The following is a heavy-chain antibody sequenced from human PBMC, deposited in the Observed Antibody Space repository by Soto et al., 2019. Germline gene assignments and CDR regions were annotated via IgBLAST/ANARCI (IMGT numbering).Heavy chain of an antibody. J-gene: IGHJ4*02. V-gene: IGHV3-11*01. D-gene: IGHD4-4*01. CDR2: ISGRGSTI. CDR1: GFIFSDYY. CDR3: ARDQSYSNSQTFYY. Sequence: ESGGGLVKPGGSLRLSCAASGFIFSDYYLSWIRQAPGKGLEWVSYISGRGSTINYADSVKGRFTISRDNAKNSLYLQMNSLRAEDTAVYYCARDQSYSNSQTFYYWGQGTLVTVSS.